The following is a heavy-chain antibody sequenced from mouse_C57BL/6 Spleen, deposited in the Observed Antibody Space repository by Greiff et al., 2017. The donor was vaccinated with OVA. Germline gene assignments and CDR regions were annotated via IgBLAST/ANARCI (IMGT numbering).Heavy chain of an antibody. D-gene: IGHD1-1*01. Sequence: EVKLMESGPGLVKPSQSLSLTCSVTGYSITSGYYWNWIRQFPGNKLEWMGYISYDGSNNYNPSLKNRISITRDTSKNQFFLKLNSVTTEDTATYYCARDYYGSSRYFDVWGTGTTVTVSS. CDR1: GYSITSGYY. CDR2: ISYDGSN. CDR3: ARDYYGSSRYFDV. V-gene: IGHV3-6*01. J-gene: IGHJ1*03.